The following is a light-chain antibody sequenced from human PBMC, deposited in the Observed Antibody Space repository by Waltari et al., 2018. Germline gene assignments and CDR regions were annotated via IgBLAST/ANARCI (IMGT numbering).Light chain of an antibody. CDR3: SSYTSSDTYV. J-gene: IGLJ1*01. Sequence: QSALTQPASVSGSPGQSSTISCPGTSSDVGNYDYVSWYQQYSGKAPKLMIYDVRHRPAGVFDRFSGSKSGNTASLTISGLQAEDEADYYCSSYTSSDTYVFGTGTKVTVL. CDR2: DVR. CDR1: SSDVGNYDY. V-gene: IGLV2-14*01.